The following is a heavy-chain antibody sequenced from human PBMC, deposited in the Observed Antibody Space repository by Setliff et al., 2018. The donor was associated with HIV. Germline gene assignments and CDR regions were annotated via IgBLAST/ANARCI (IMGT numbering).Heavy chain of an antibody. D-gene: IGHD3-10*01. CDR2: IYYSGST. J-gene: IGHJ4*02. CDR3: ARDGRFGESRD. Sequence: SETLSLTCTVSGGSISSSSYYWGWIRQPPGKGLEWIGSIYYSGSTYYNPSLKSRVTISVDTSKNQFSLKLSSVTAADTAVYYCARDGRFGESRDWGQGTLVTVSS. CDR1: GGSISSSSYY. V-gene: IGHV4-39*07.